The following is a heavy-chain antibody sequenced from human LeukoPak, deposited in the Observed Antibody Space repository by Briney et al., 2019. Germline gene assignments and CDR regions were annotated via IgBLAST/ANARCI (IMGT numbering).Heavy chain of an antibody. D-gene: IGHD7-27*01. J-gene: IGHJ4*02. CDR3: ASRKLGNDY. CDR1: GYTFTNYY. CDR2: INPSGGIT. Sequence: ASVKVSCKASGYTFTNYYMHWVRQAPGQGLEWMGIINPSGGITNYAQKFQGRVTMTRDMSTSTVYMELSSLRSEDTAVYYCASRKLGNDYWGQGTLVTVSS. V-gene: IGHV1-46*01.